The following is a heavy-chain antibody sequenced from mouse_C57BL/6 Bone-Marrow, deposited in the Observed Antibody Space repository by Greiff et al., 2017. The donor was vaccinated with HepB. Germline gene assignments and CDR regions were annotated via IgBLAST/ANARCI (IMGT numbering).Heavy chain of an antibody. V-gene: IGHV3-6*01. CDR3: ARRGEDYFDY. Sequence: EVKLQESGPGLVKPSQSLSLTCSVTGYSITSGYYWNWIRQFPGNKLEWMGYISYDGSNNYNPSLKNRISITRDTSKNQFFLKLNSVTTEDTATYYCARRGEDYFDYWGQGTTLTVSS. CDR2: ISYDGSN. J-gene: IGHJ2*01. CDR1: GYSITSGYY.